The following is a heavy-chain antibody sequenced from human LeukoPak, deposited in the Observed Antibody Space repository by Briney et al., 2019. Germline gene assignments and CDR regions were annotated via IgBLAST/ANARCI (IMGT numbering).Heavy chain of an antibody. Sequence: GGSLRLSCAASGFTFNIYWMTWVRQAPGKGLEWVANIKQDGSEKYYVDSVKGRFTISRDNAKNSVSLQMNSLRAEDTAVYYCARDMWHFGKLRPEYHFDYWGQGTLVTVSS. CDR2: IKQDGSEK. CDR3: ARDMWHFGKLRPEYHFDY. D-gene: IGHD3-10*01. J-gene: IGHJ4*02. V-gene: IGHV3-7*01. CDR1: GFTFNIYW.